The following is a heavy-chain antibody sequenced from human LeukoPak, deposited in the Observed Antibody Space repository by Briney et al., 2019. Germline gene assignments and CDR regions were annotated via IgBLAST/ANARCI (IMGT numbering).Heavy chain of an antibody. CDR2: IKQDGGEQ. D-gene: IGHD6-13*01. CDR1: GFTFSSYW. Sequence: GGSLRLSCAASGFTFSSYWMTWVRQAPGKGLEWVANIKQDGGEQYYVDSVRGRFTISRDNAKNSLYLQMNSLRAEDTAVYYCAREISSWHQTEGRFDSWGQGTLVTVSS. J-gene: IGHJ5*01. CDR3: AREISSWHQTEGRFDS. V-gene: IGHV3-7*01.